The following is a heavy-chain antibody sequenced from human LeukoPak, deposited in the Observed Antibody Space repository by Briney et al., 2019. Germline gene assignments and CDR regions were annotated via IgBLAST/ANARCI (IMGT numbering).Heavy chain of an antibody. V-gene: IGHV3-74*01. CDR2: INSGARST. Sequence: GGSLRLSCAASGFTFSNYWMHWVRQAPGKGLLWVSRINSGARSTSYADSVKGRFTISRDNAKNTLYLQMNSLRAEDTAVYYCARGADTGYSSDSWGQGTLVTVSS. J-gene: IGHJ5*02. CDR3: ARGADTGYSSDS. CDR1: GFTFSNYW. D-gene: IGHD6-19*01.